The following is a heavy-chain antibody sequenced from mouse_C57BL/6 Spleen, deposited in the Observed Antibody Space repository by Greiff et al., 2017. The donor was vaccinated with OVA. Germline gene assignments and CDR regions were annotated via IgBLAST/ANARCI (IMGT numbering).Heavy chain of an antibody. Sequence: EVMLVESGGGLVKPGGSLKLSCAASGFTFSDYGMHWVRQAPEKGLEWVAYISRGSSTIYYADTVKGRFTISRDNAKNTLFLQMTSLRSEDTAMYYCARPPFYYGSSYWYFDVWGTGTTVTVSS. CDR1: GFTFSDYG. J-gene: IGHJ1*03. CDR2: ISRGSSTI. D-gene: IGHD1-1*01. V-gene: IGHV5-17*01. CDR3: ARPPFYYGSSYWYFDV.